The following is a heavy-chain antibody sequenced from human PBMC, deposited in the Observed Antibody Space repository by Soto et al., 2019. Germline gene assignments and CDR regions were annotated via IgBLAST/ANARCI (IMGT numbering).Heavy chain of an antibody. V-gene: IGHV3-30*18. Sequence: PGGSLRLSCAASGFTFSSYGMHWVRQAPGKGLEWVAVISYDGSNKYYADSVKGRFTISRDNSKNTLYLQMNSLRAEDTAVYYCAKSLHEYSSGRDYWGQGTLVTVSS. CDR3: AKSLHEYSSGRDY. CDR2: ISYDGSNK. CDR1: GFTFSSYG. J-gene: IGHJ4*02. D-gene: IGHD6-19*01.